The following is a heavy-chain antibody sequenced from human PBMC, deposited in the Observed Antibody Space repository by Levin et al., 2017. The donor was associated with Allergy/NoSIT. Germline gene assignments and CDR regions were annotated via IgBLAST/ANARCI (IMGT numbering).Heavy chain of an antibody. CDR2: IIPIFGTA. J-gene: IGHJ5*02. Sequence: GASVKVSCKASGGTFSSYAISWVRQAPGQGLEWMGGIIPIFGTANYAQKFQGRVTITADESTSTAYMELSSLRSEDTAVYYCARDRSPARAVNWFDPWGQGTLVTVSS. CDR1: GGTFSSYA. V-gene: IGHV1-69*13. D-gene: IGHD6-6*01. CDR3: ARDRSPARAVNWFDP.